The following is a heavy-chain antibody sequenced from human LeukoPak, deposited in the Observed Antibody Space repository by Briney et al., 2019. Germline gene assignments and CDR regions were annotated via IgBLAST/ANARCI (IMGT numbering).Heavy chain of an antibody. V-gene: IGHV1-69*04. CDR2: IIPILGIA. J-gene: IGHJ4*02. D-gene: IGHD3-9*01. CDR3: ARGDILTGYYYDY. CDR1: GGTFSSYA. Sequence: SVKVSCKAPGGTFSSYASSWVRQAPGQRLEWMGRIIPILGIANYAQKFQGRVTITADKSTSTAYMELSSLRSEDTAVYYCARGDILTGYYYDYWGQGTLVTVSS.